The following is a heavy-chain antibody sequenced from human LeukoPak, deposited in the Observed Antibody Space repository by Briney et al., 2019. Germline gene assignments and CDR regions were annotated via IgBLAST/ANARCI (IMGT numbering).Heavy chain of an antibody. CDR3: ARPSVVVPAAINDAFDI. D-gene: IGHD2-2*02. J-gene: IGHJ3*02. CDR2: IWHDGSNK. V-gene: IGHV3-33*01. Sequence: GGSLRLSCAASGFTFSTYGMHRVRQAPGKGLDWVAVIWHDGSNKYYADSVKGRFTISRDNSKNTLYLQMNSLRAEDTAVYYCARPSVVVPAAINDAFDIWGQGTMVTVSS. CDR1: GFTFSTYG.